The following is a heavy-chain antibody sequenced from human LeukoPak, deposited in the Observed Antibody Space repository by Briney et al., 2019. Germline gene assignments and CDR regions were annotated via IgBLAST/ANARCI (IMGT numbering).Heavy chain of an antibody. J-gene: IGHJ2*01. CDR1: GYTFDVYG. V-gene: IGHV1-18*01. CDR3: ARDVALMRYFDF. Sequence: ASVRVSCKASGYTFDVYGISWVRQAPGKGLERGGGISASNGNTHYAQKFQGRATVTTDISTTTAYLELRSLTYDDTAVYYCARDVALMRYFDFWGRGTLVTVSS. CDR2: ISASNGNT.